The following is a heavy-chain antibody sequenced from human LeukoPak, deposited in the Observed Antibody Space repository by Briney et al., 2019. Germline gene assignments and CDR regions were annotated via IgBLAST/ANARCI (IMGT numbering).Heavy chain of an antibody. J-gene: IGHJ4*02. CDR2: INRNGSEK. CDR3: ARDGEVATILHCN. CDR1: GFTFSSYW. D-gene: IGHD5-12*01. Sequence: GGSLRLSCAASGFTFSSYWMSWVRQAPGKGLEWESNINRNGSEKYYVDSVKGRFTISRDNAKNSLYLQMNSLRAEDTAVYYCARDGEVATILHCNWGQGTLVTVSS. V-gene: IGHV3-7*01.